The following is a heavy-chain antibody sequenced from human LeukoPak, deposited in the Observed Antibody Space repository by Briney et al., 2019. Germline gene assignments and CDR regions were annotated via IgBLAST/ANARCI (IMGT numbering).Heavy chain of an antibody. CDR3: ARSFVVVAATVAFDI. J-gene: IGHJ3*02. V-gene: IGHV4-34*01. CDR1: GGSFSGYY. D-gene: IGHD2-15*01. Sequence: SETLSLTCAVYGGSFSGYYWSWIRQPPGKGLEWIGEINHSGSTNYNPSLKSRGTISVDTSKNQFSLKLSSVTAADTAVYYCARSFVVVAATVAFDIWGQGTMVTVSS. CDR2: INHSGST.